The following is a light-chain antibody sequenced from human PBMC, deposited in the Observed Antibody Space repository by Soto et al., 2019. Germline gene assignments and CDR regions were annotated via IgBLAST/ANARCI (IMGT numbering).Light chain of an antibody. Sequence: QSVLTQPPSVSGAPGQRVTISCTGSSSNIGAGCDVHWYQQLPGTAPKLLIYGNSNRPSGVPDRFSGSKSGTSASLAITGLQAEDEADYYCQSYDSSLSLYVFGTGTKVTVL. J-gene: IGLJ1*01. V-gene: IGLV1-40*01. CDR1: SSNIGAGCD. CDR3: QSYDSSLSLYV. CDR2: GNS.